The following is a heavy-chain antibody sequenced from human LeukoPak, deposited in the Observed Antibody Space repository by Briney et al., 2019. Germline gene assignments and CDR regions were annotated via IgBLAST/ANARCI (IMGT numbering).Heavy chain of an antibody. CDR1: GGTFSSYA. CDR2: IIPIFGTA. V-gene: IGHV1-69*01. D-gene: IGHD2-2*01. CDR3: AREVQVVPAATHYYYMDV. Sequence: ASVKVSCKASGGTFSSYAISWVRQAPGQGLEWMGGIIPIFGTANYAQKFQGRVTITADESTSTAYMELSSLRSEDTAVYYCAREVQVVPAATHYYYMDVWGKGTTVTVSS. J-gene: IGHJ6*03.